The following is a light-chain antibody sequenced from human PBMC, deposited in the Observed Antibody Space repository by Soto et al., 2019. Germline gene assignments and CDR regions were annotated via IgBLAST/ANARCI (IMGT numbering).Light chain of an antibody. Sequence: DIQMTQSPSSLSASVGDRVTITCQARQDISNYLNWYQQKPGKAPKLLIYDASNLETGVPSRFSGSASGTDFTSTISSQAPQAMATYYSQEEANLPPYTFGQGAKLEIK. CDR1: QDISNY. V-gene: IGKV1-33*01. CDR3: QEEANLPPYT. CDR2: DAS. J-gene: IGKJ2*01.